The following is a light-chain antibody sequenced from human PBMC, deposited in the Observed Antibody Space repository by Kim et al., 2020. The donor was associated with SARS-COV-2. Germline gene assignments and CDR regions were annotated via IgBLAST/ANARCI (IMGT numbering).Light chain of an antibody. J-gene: IGKJ4*01. V-gene: IGKV3-20*01. Sequence: SPGERATLSCRASQSVSSNYLAWYQQKPGQAPRLLIYGASSRATGIPDRFSGSGSGTDFSVTISRLEPEDFAVYYCQQYGSSPLTFGGGTKVDIK. CDR2: GAS. CDR3: QQYGSSPLT. CDR1: QSVSSNY.